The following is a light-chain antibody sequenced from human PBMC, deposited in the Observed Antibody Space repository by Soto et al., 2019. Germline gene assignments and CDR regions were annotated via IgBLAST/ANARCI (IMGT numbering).Light chain of an antibody. J-gene: IGLJ2*01. Sequence: QSALTQPASVSGSPGQSITISCTGTSSDIGGYNCVSWYQQHPGKAPKLMIYDVNNRPSGVSNRFSGSKSGNTASLTISGLQAEDEADYFCNSYASGSTLVIFGGGTKLTVL. V-gene: IGLV2-14*01. CDR3: NSYASGSTLVI. CDR2: DVN. CDR1: SSDIGGYNC.